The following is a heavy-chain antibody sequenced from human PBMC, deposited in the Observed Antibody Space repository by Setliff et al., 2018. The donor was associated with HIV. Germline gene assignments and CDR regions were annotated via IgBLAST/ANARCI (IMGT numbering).Heavy chain of an antibody. D-gene: IGHD2-21*01. CDR2: IIPMVGFA. CDR3: ARQAGHVGDHFDY. J-gene: IGHJ4*02. Sequence: SAKVSCKASGDIFSYQTYSWVRQAPGQGLEWMGSIIPMVGFANYEGKFQGRVTIIADASTNTTYLDLTSLRSEDTALYFCARQAGHVGDHFDYWGQGTLVTVSS. V-gene: IGHV1-69*02. CDR1: GDIFSYQT.